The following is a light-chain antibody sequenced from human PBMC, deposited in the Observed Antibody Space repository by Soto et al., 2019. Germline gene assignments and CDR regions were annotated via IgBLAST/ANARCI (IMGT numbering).Light chain of an antibody. CDR1: ESVASNY. J-gene: IGKJ1*01. V-gene: IGKV3-20*01. Sequence: EIVLTQSPGTLSLSPGETATLSCRASESVASNYLAWYQQKPGQAPRLLMYGASSRATGIPDRFSGSGSGTDFTLSITRLQPEDCAVYYCQQYGSSPWTSGQGTKEEIK. CDR2: GAS. CDR3: QQYGSSPWT.